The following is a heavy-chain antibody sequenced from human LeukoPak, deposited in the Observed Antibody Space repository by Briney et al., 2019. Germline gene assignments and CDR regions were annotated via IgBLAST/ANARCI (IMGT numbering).Heavy chain of an antibody. CDR1: GGSFSGYY. CDR2: INHSGST. V-gene: IGHV4-34*01. Sequence: PSETLSLTCAVYGGSFSGYYWSWIRQPPGKGLEWIGEINHSGSTNYNPSLKSRVTISVDTSKNQFSLKLSSVTAADTAVYYCARGQRIQLWLRASGFDYWGQGTLVTVSS. D-gene: IGHD5-18*01. J-gene: IGHJ4*02. CDR3: ARGQRIQLWLRASGFDY.